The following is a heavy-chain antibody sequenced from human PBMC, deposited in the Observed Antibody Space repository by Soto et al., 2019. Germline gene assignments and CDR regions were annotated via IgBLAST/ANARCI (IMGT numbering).Heavy chain of an antibody. V-gene: IGHV3-23*01. Sequence: EVQLLESGGGLVQPGGSLRLSCAASGFTFSSYAMSWVRQAPGKGLEWVSAISGSGGSTYYADSLKGRFPISRDNSKNPLYLQTNSLRAEDTAVYHCSKRPYYEFWSGHNWFDPWGQGTLVTVSS. CDR1: GFTFSSYA. CDR2: ISGSGGST. J-gene: IGHJ5*02. CDR3: SKRPYYEFWSGHNWFDP. D-gene: IGHD3-3*01.